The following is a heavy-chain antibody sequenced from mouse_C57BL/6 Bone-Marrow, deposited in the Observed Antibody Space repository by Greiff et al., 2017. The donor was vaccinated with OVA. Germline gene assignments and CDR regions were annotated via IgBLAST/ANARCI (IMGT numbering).Heavy chain of an antibody. CDR2: IHPNSGST. J-gene: IGHJ4*01. CDR1: GYTFTSYW. V-gene: IGHV1-64*01. CDR3: ARMRKKGSSYDYAMDY. Sequence: QVQLQQPGAELVKPGASVKLSCKASGYTFTSYWMHWVKQRPGQGLEWIGMIHPNSGSTNYNEKFKSKATLTVDKSSSTAYMQLSSLTSEDSAVYYCARMRKKGSSYDYAMDYWGQGTSVTVSS. D-gene: IGHD1-1*01.